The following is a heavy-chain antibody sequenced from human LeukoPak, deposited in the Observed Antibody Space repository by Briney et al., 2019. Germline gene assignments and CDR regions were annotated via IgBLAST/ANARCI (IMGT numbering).Heavy chain of an antibody. CDR2: IYNSGST. D-gene: IGHD2-2*01. Sequence: SETLSLTCTVSGGSISSYYWSWIRQPAGKGLEWIGRIYNSGSTTYNPSLKSRVTMSVDTSKNQFSLKLSSVTAADTAVYYCARVGYCSSTSCYELDYWGQGTLVTVSS. CDR3: ARVGYCSSTSCYELDY. CDR1: GGSISSYY. J-gene: IGHJ4*02. V-gene: IGHV4-4*07.